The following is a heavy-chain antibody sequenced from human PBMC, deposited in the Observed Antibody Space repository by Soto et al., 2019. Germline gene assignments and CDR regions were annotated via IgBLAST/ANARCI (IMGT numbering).Heavy chain of an antibody. D-gene: IGHD1-20*01. J-gene: IGHJ4*02. CDR1: GFTFSSYA. Sequence: GGSLRLSCAASGFTFSSYAMSWVRQAPGKGLEWVSTISGRGSNTYYADSVKGRFTISRDNSKNTLYLQMNSLRAEDTAVYYCSKHITGTPLGFDYWGQGTLVTVSS. CDR2: ISGRGSNT. V-gene: IGHV3-23*01. CDR3: SKHITGTPLGFDY.